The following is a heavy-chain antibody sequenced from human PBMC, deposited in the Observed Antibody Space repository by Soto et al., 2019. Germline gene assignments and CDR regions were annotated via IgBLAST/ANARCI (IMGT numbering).Heavy chain of an antibody. J-gene: IGHJ6*02. CDR2: IYYSGST. CDR3: ARDDSGYDFSDYYYYYGMDV. CDR1: GGSVSSGSYH. D-gene: IGHD5-12*01. V-gene: IGHV4-61*01. Sequence: LETLSLTCTVSGGSVSSGSYHWSWIRQPPGKGLEWIGYIYYSGSTNYNPSLKSRVTISVDTSKNQFSLKLSSVTAADTAVYYCARDDSGYDFSDYYYYYGMDVWGQGTTVTVSS.